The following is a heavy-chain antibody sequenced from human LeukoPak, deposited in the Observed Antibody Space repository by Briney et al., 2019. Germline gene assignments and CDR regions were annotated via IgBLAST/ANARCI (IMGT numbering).Heavy chain of an antibody. J-gene: IGHJ3*02. V-gene: IGHV4-38-2*02. CDR1: GYSISSGYY. D-gene: IGHD6-19*01. CDR3: ARGKYSSGWYSAFDI. Sequence: SETLSLTCTVSGYSISSGYYWGWIRQPPGKGLEWIGSMWHSGSTYYNPSLKSRVTISVDMSKNQFSLKLSSVTAADTAVYYCARGKYSSGWYSAFDIWGQGTMVTVSS. CDR2: MWHSGST.